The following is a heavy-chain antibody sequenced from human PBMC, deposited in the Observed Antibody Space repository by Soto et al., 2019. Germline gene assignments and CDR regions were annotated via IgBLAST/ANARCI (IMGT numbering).Heavy chain of an antibody. J-gene: IGHJ4*02. D-gene: IGHD2-2*01. CDR3: ARGTRDYQLLLVY. CDR2: IYYSGST. CDR1: GGSFSSYY. V-gene: IGHV4-59*01. Sequence: SETLSLTCAVYGGSFSSYYWSWIRQPPGKGLEWIGYIYYSGSTNYNPSLKSRVTISVDTSKNQFSLKLSSVTAADTAVYYCARGTRDYQLLLVYWGQGTLVTVSS.